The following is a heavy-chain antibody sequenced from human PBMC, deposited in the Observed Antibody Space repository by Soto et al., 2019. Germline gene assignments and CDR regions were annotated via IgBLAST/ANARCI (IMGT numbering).Heavy chain of an antibody. D-gene: IGHD3-10*01. CDR2: ISTYTGNT. J-gene: IGHJ6*02. CDR3: ARGYYYGSGRPTPGGMDV. Sequence: QVNRVQSGAEVKKPGASVKVSCKASGYTFTNYDINWVRQAPGQGLEWMGWISTYTGNTNYAQKLQGRVTMTTDTSTSRAYMELRSLRSDDTAVYYCARGYYYGSGRPTPGGMDVWGQGTTVTVSS. CDR1: GYTFTNYD. V-gene: IGHV1-18*01.